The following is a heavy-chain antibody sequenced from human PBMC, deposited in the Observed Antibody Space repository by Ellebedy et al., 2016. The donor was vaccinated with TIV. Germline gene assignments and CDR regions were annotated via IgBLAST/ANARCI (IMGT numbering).Heavy chain of an antibody. D-gene: IGHD2-2*01. V-gene: IGHV1-69*13. CDR3: ARACTSCYRSYYYYMDV. CDR2: IIPIFGTA. J-gene: IGHJ6*03. CDR1: GGTFSSYA. Sequence: SVKVSXKASGGTFSSYAISWVRQAPGQGLEWMGGIIPIFGTANYAQKFQGRVTITADESTSTAYMELSSLRSEDTAVYYCARACTSCYRSYYYYMDVWGKGTTVTVSS.